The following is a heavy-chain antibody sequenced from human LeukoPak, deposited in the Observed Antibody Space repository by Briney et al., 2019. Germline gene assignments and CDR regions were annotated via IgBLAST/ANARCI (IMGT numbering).Heavy chain of an antibody. V-gene: IGHV5-51*01. CDR1: GSPFTTYS. J-gene: IGHJ3*02. Sequence: GESLKISFKGSGSPFTTYSIGWVRPMPGKGLEWMGIIYPGDSDTTYSPSFQGQVNISYDKSTTPAYLQWSSLKASDTAMYYGARLIPVVWGTGAFAICGQATMVTVSS. CDR2: IYPGDSDT. D-gene: IGHD3-16*01. CDR3: ARLIPVVWGTGAFAI.